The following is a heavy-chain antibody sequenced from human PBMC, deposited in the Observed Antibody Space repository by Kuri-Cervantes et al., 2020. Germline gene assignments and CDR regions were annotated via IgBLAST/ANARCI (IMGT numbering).Heavy chain of an antibody. V-gene: IGHV1-2*04. J-gene: IGHJ4*02. CDR3: ARVGKRMAVAGPFDY. Sequence: ASVKVSCKASGYTFTGYYMHWVRQAPGQGLERMGWINPNSGGTNYAQKFQGWVTMTRDTSISTAYMELSRLRSDDTAVYYCARVGKRMAVAGPFDYWGQGTLVTVSS. D-gene: IGHD6-19*01. CDR1: GYTFTGYY. CDR2: INPNSGGT.